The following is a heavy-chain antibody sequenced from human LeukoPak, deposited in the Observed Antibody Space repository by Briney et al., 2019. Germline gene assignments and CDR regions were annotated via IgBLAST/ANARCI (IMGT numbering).Heavy chain of an antibody. CDR2: NSGSAGST. D-gene: IGHD5-24*01. Sequence: PGLSLRLSCAASGFSFSSYAMSWVRQAPGKGLEWVSSNSGSAGSTSYADSVKGRFTISRDNSKNPLYLPMNSLRAEDTAVYYCAKAEIYYGMDVWGQGTTVTVSS. CDR3: AKAEIYYGMDV. V-gene: IGHV3-23*01. J-gene: IGHJ6*02. CDR1: GFSFSSYA.